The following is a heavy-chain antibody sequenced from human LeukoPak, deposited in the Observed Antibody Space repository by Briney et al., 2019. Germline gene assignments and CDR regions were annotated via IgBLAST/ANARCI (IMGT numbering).Heavy chain of an antibody. CDR1: GYTFTGYY. Sequence: GASVKVSCKASGYTFTGYYMRWVRQAPGQGLEWMGWINPNSGGTNYAQKFQGRVTMTRDTSISTAYMELSRLRSDDTAVYYCARNFYFDSSGYYHYWGQGTLVTVSS. J-gene: IGHJ4*02. CDR2: INPNSGGT. CDR3: ARNFYFDSSGYYHY. V-gene: IGHV1-2*02. D-gene: IGHD3-22*01.